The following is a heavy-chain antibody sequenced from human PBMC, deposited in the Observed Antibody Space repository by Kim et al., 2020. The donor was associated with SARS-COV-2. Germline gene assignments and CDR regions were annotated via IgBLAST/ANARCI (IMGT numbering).Heavy chain of an antibody. Sequence: TANYAQKFQGRVTITADEATSTAYMELSSLRSEDTAVYYCARGDSSGYWWWGQGTLVTVSS. CDR3: ARGDSSGYWW. J-gene: IGHJ4*02. V-gene: IGHV1-69*01. D-gene: IGHD3-22*01. CDR2: TA.